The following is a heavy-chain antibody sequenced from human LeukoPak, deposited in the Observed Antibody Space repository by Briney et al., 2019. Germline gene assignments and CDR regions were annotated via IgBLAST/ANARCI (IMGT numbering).Heavy chain of an antibody. D-gene: IGHD3-10*01. CDR1: GDSVTSDTYS. J-gene: IGHJ6*02. Sequence: SQTLSLTCTLSGDSVTSDTYSWSWIRQPAGMQLEWIGRIYTSGTTNYNPSLRSRVTMSIDTSKNQFSLNLSSVIAADMAVYCARRLITMVRGRGSGMDVWGQGTTVTVS. CDR3: ARRLITMVRGRGSGMDV. V-gene: IGHV4-61*02. CDR2: IYTSGTT.